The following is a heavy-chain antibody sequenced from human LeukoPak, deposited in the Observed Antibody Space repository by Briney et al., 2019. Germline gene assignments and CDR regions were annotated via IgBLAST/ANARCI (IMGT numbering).Heavy chain of an antibody. CDR3: ARVPNRLRYFDWFRNWFDP. V-gene: IGHV1-69*13. CDR2: IIPIFGTA. Sequence: ASVKVSCKASGGTFSSYAISWVRQAPGQGLGWMGGIIPIFGTANYAQKFQGRVTITADESTSTAYMELSSLRSEDTAVYYCARVPNRLRYFDWFRNWFDPWGQGTLVTVSS. D-gene: IGHD3-9*01. CDR1: GGTFSSYA. J-gene: IGHJ5*02.